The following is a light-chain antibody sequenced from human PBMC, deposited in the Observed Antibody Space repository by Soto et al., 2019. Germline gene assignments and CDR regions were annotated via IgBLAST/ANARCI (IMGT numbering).Light chain of an antibody. V-gene: IGKV3-11*01. CDR1: QSVTSY. CDR2: DAF. CDR3: QQRSNWPLT. Sequence: EIVLTQSPATLSLSPGERATXSCRASQSVTSYLAWYQQKPGQAPRLLIYDAFNRASGIPARFSGGGSGTDFTLTISSLEPEDFAVYYCQQRSNWPLTFGGGTKVEIK. J-gene: IGKJ4*01.